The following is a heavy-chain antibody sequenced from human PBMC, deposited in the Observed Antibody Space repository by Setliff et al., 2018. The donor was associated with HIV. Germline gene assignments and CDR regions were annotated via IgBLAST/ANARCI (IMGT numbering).Heavy chain of an antibody. V-gene: IGHV3-7*03. CDR2: MKYDGTEI. Sequence: GGSLRLSCAASGFSFRTYWMSWVRQAPGKGLEWVANMKYDGTEIYYVDAVKGRFTISRDNAKKSVFLHMNSLRAEDTAVYYCARDRYSGSSTDYWGQGTLVTVSS. CDR1: GFSFRTYW. J-gene: IGHJ4*02. D-gene: IGHD1-26*01. CDR3: ARDRYSGSSTDY.